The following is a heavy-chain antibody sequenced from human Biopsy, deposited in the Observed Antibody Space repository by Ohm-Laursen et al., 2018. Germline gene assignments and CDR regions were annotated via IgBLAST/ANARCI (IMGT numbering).Heavy chain of an antibody. CDR2: IYYSGST. CDR1: GGSISSNY. V-gene: IGHV4-59*01. J-gene: IGHJ6*02. Sequence: TLSLTCTVSGGSISSNYWSWIRQTPGKGLEWIGYIYYSGSTNYNPSLKSRVTISVDTSKNQFSLRLNSVTAADTAVYYCARATNSTGWPYYYFYGMDVWGQGTTVTVSS. CDR3: ARATNSTGWPYYYFYGMDV. D-gene: IGHD2/OR15-2a*01.